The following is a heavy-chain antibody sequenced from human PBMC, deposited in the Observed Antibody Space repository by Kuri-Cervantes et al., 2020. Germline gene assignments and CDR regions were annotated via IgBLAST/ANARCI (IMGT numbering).Heavy chain of an antibody. J-gene: IGHJ4*02. CDR3: ARGSIRGHFDY. CDR2: IHHSGST. Sequence: SETLSPTCDVYGGSFSGYYWGWIRQPQGEGLEWIGGIHHSGSTYYNPFLKSGVTISVDTSKNQFSLKLSSVTAADTAVYYCARGSIRGHFDYWGQGTLVTVSS. V-gene: IGHV4-34*01. CDR1: GGSFSGYY. D-gene: IGHD2-21*01.